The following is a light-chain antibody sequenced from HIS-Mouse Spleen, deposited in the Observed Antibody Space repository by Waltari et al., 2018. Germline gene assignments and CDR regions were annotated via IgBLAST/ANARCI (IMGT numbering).Light chain of an antibody. CDR1: NLGDNS. Sequence: SYELTQPPSVSVSPGPPASITCSAHNLGDNSACWYQQKPGQSPVLVIYQDSKRPSGIPERFSGSNSGNTATLTISGTQAMDEADYYCQAWDSSTVVFGGGTKLTVL. J-gene: IGLJ2*01. CDR3: QAWDSSTVV. CDR2: QDS. V-gene: IGLV3-1*01.